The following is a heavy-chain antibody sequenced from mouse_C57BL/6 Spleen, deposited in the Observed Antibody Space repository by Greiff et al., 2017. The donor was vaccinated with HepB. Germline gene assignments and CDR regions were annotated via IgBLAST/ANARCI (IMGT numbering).Heavy chain of an antibody. D-gene: IGHD2-2*01. Sequence: EVQVVESGGGLVKPGGSLKLSCAASGFTFSDYGMHWVRQAPEKGLEWVAYISSGSSTIYYADTVKGRITISRDNAKNTLFLQMTSLRSEDTAMYYCARGGYLYYYAMDYWGQGTSVTVSS. J-gene: IGHJ4*01. CDR2: ISSGSSTI. V-gene: IGHV5-17*01. CDR3: ARGGYLYYYAMDY. CDR1: GFTFSDYG.